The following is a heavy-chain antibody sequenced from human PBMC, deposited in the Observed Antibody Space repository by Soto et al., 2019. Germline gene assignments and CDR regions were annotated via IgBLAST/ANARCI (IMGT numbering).Heavy chain of an antibody. Sequence: SETLSLTCTVSGGSISSYYWSWIRQPAGKGLEWIGRIYTSGSTNYNPSLKSRVTMPVDTSKNQFSLKLSSVTAADTAVYYCARTTMVRGVIIEWRFDPWGQGTLVTVSS. D-gene: IGHD3-10*01. J-gene: IGHJ5*02. V-gene: IGHV4-4*07. CDR2: IYTSGST. CDR3: ARTTMVRGVIIEWRFDP. CDR1: GGSISSYY.